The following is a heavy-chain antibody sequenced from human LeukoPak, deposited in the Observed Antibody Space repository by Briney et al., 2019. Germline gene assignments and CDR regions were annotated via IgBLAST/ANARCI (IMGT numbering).Heavy chain of an antibody. CDR2: IKQHGSEK. D-gene: IGHD3-22*01. J-gene: IGHJ3*02. CDR1: GFTFSSYW. Sequence: TGGSLRLSCAASGFTFSSYWMTWVRQAPGKGLEWVANIKQHGSEKYYVDSVKGRFTISRDNAKNSLYLQMNSLRVEDTAVYYCARDHHRRLYDSQARDTFDIWGQGTMVTVSS. V-gene: IGHV3-7*01. CDR3: ARDHHRRLYDSQARDTFDI.